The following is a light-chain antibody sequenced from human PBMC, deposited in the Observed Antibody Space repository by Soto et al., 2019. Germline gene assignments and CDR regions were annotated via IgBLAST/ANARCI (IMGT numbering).Light chain of an antibody. CDR1: QSVTSTY. CDR3: QQYVSPPIT. CDR2: GAS. V-gene: IGKV3-20*01. Sequence: EIVLTQSPGTLSLSPGERATLSCRASQSVTSTYLGWYQQKPGQAPSLLICGASSRATGIPDRFSGSGSGTDFTLTISRLEPEDFAVYYCQQYVSPPITFGQGTRLEIK. J-gene: IGKJ5*01.